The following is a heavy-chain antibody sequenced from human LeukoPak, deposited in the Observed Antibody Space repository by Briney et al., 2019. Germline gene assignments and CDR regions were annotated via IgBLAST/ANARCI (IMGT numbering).Heavy chain of an antibody. V-gene: IGHV3-9*01. CDR3: AKDIGGGGDTAMVTPDY. CDR1: GFTLVVYA. D-gene: IGHD5-18*01. J-gene: IGHJ4*02. CDR2: ISGNSGRI. Sequence: GGSLRLSCAASGFTLVVYAMHWVGQAPGKGLGGASGISGNSGRIGYADSVKGRFTISRDNAKNSLYLQMNSLRAEDTALYYCAKDIGGGGDTAMVTPDYWGQGTLVTVSS.